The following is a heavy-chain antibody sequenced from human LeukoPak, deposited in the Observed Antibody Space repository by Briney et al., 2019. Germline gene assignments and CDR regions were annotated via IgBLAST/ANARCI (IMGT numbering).Heavy chain of an antibody. CDR3: ARLIAAAGGPIDY. V-gene: IGHV4-39*01. Sequence: NPSETLSLTCAVSGGSISSSSYYWGWIRQPPGKGLEWIGSIYYSGSTYYNPSLKSRVTISVDTSKNQFSLKLSSVTAADTAVYYCARLIAAAGGPIDYWGQGTLVTVSS. D-gene: IGHD6-13*01. CDR1: GGSISSSSYY. J-gene: IGHJ4*02. CDR2: IYYSGST.